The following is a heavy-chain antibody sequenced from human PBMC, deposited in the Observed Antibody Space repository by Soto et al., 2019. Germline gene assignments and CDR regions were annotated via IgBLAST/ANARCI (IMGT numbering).Heavy chain of an antibody. Sequence: PGGSLRLSCAASGFSVSTYGMSWVRQAPGRGPEWVSSIGTSGDSTDYVDSVKGRFTISTDSSKNTLYLFMHNLRAEDTAVYYCASLYGDPGGYYFDYWGQGTLVTVSS. V-gene: IGHV3-23*01. CDR1: GFSVSTYG. CDR2: IGTSGDST. J-gene: IGHJ4*02. CDR3: ASLYGDPGGYYFDY. D-gene: IGHD4-17*01.